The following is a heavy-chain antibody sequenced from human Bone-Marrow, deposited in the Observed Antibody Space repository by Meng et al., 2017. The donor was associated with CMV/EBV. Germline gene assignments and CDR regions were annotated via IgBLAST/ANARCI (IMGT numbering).Heavy chain of an antibody. V-gene: IGHV3-48*03. D-gene: IGHD2-15*01. CDR1: GVTFRNYA. Sequence: GESLKISCEVSGVTFRNYAMSWVRQAPGKGLEWVSYISSSGSTIYYADSVKGRFTISRDNAKNSLYLQMNSLRAEDTAVYYCARATPLDIVVVVAATRSGPLDYWGQGTLVTVSS. J-gene: IGHJ4*02. CDR2: ISSSGSTI. CDR3: ARATPLDIVVVVAATRSGPLDY.